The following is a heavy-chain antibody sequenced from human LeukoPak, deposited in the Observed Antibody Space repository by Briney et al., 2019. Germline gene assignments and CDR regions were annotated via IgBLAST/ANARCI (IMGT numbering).Heavy chain of an antibody. D-gene: IGHD3-22*01. CDR1: GFTFSNYA. CDR2: ISGTGENT. CDR3: AKGIMIAVVPDYFDS. J-gene: IGHJ4*02. V-gene: IGHV3-23*01. Sequence: PGGSLRLSCAASGFTFSNYAMSWVRQAPGKGLECVSVISGTGENTYDADSVKGRFTISRDNSKNTVYLQMNSLRAEDTAIYYCAKGIMIAVVPDYFDSWGQGTLVTVSS.